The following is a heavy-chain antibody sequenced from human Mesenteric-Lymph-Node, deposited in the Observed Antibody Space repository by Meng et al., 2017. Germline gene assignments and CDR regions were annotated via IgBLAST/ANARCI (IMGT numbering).Heavy chain of an antibody. D-gene: IGHD3-9*01. CDR3: ARGTLDWLSPYYYYYGMDV. CDR1: GFTFSVHW. V-gene: IGHV3-74*01. Sequence: SLKLSCSASGFTFSVHWMHRVRQTAERGLEWVSLINGDGRITGYADSVKGRFTISRDDAKRSLYLQMDSLRADDTAVYYCARGTLDWLSPYYYYYGMDVWGQGTTVTVSS. CDR2: INGDGRIT. J-gene: IGHJ6*02.